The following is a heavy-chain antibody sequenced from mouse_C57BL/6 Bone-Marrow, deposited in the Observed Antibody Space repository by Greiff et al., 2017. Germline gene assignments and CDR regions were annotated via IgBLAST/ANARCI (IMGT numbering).Heavy chain of an antibody. CDR1: GYTFTSYG. D-gene: IGHD1-1*01. Sequence: QVQLQQSGAELARPGASVKLSCTASGYTFTSYGLSWVKQRTGQGLEWIGEIYPRSGNPYSNEQFKGKATLTAANSSSTADRELRSLTSEDSAVYFCARWSTTVVPDYWGQGTTLTVSS. V-gene: IGHV1-81*01. J-gene: IGHJ2*01. CDR2: IYPRSGNP. CDR3: ARWSTTVVPDY.